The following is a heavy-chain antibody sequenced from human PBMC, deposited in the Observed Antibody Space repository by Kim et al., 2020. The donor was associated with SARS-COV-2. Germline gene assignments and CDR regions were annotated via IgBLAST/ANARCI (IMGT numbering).Heavy chain of an antibody. J-gene: IGHJ3*02. V-gene: IGHV4-59*08. CDR3: ARHGRFFDWFLDAFDI. CDR2: IYHSGNT. Sequence: SETLSLTCTVSGGSMNNYYWSWIRQTPEKGLEWLAYIYHSGNTNYNPSLKSRLTISIDTSKNQFSLRLSSVTAADAAVYFCARHGRFFDWFLDAFDIWGQGTMVTVSS. D-gene: IGHD3-9*01. CDR1: GGSMNNYY.